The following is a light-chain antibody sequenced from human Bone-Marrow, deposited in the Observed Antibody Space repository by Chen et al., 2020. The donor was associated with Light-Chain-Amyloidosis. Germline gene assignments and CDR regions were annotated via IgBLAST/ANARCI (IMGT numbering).Light chain of an antibody. J-gene: IGLJ3*02. CDR1: SGSIATNY. V-gene: IGLV6-57*01. CDR2: EDD. CDR3: QSYQGSSQGV. Sequence: FMLTQPHPVSESPGKTVSLSCSLSSGSIATNYVQWYQQRPGSSATTVIYEDDQRPSGVPDRFSGSIDRSSNSASLTISGLKTEDEADYYCQSYQGSSQGVFGGGTKLTVL.